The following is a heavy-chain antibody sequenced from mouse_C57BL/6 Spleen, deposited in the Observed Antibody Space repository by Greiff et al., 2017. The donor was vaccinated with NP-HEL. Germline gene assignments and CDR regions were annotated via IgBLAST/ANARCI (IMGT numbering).Heavy chain of an antibody. V-gene: IGHV2-2*01. CDR1: GFSLTSYG. Sequence: VQRVESGPGLVQPSPSLSISCTVSGFSLTSYGVHWVRQSPGKGLEWLGVIWSGGSTDYNAAFISRLGISKDNSKSQVFFKMNSLQADDTAIYYCARTNINYYAMDYWGQGTSVTVSS. CDR3: ARTNINYYAMDY. CDR2: IWSGGST. J-gene: IGHJ4*01. D-gene: IGHD1-3*01.